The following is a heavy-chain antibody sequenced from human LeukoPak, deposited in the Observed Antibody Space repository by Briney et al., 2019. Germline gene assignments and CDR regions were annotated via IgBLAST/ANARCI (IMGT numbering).Heavy chain of an antibody. V-gene: IGHV1-69*13. CDR3: AREGTIFGVVGYYYYYGMDV. Sequence: SVKVSCKASGGTFSSYAISWVRQAPGQGLEWMGGVIPIFGTANYAQKFQGRVTITADESTSTAYMELSSLRSEDTAVYYCAREGTIFGVVGYYYYYGMDVWGQGTTVTVSS. CDR2: VIPIFGTA. J-gene: IGHJ6*02. CDR1: GGTFSSYA. D-gene: IGHD3-3*01.